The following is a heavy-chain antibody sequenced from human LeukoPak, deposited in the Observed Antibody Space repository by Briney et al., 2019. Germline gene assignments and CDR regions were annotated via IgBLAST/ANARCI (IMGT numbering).Heavy chain of an antibody. CDR3: ARTDYYGGPFDY. J-gene: IGHJ4*02. Sequence: GGSLRLSCEASGFTVSSNYMSWVRQAPGKGLEWVSVIYSGGSTYYADSVKGRFTISRDNSKNTLYLQMNSLRAEDTAVYYCARTDYYGGPFDYWGQGTLVTVSS. V-gene: IGHV3-66*01. D-gene: IGHD3-10*01. CDR1: GFTVSSNY. CDR2: IYSGGST.